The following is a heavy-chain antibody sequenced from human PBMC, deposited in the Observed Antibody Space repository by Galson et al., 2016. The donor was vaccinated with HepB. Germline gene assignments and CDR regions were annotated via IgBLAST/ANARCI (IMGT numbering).Heavy chain of an antibody. CDR2: INPSTGDT. CDR3: ARGPSTGAYDY. D-gene: IGHD2-8*02. J-gene: IGHJ4*02. Sequence: SVKVSCKASGYPFTGYFIHWMRQAPGQGLEWMGWINPSTGDTNYAQRFQGWVTMTRDTSLSTVYMELTSLTSDDTSMYYWARGPSTGAYDYGGQGTLVTVSS. V-gene: IGHV1-2*04. CDR1: GYPFTGYF.